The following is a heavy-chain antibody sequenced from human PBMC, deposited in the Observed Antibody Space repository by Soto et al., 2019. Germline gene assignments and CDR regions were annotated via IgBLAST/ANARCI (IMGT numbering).Heavy chain of an antibody. D-gene: IGHD3-10*01. Sequence: SVKVSCKASGGTFSSYTISWVRQAPGQGLEWMGRITPILGIANYAQKFQGRVTITADKSTSTAYMELSSLRSEDTAVYYCARATTMAYNWFDPWGQGTLVTVSS. J-gene: IGHJ5*02. CDR1: GGTFSSYT. CDR2: ITPILGIA. CDR3: ARATTMAYNWFDP. V-gene: IGHV1-69*02.